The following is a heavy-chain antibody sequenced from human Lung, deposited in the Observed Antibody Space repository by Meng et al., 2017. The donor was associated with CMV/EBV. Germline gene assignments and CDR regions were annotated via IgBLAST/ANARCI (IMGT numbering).Heavy chain of an antibody. V-gene: IGHV1-18*01. CDR1: GYTFKRYA. Sequence: QLQLVQAGGELKRPGASVKVSCKTSGYTFKRYAITWVRQAPGQGLEWMGWINPYNGNTDHAQNLQARLTMTTDTSTSTVYMELGSLRSDDTAVYYCARGRVSYSSSSSLNYWGQGTLVTVSS. D-gene: IGHD6-6*01. CDR2: INPYNGNT. CDR3: ARGRVSYSSSSSLNY. J-gene: IGHJ4*02.